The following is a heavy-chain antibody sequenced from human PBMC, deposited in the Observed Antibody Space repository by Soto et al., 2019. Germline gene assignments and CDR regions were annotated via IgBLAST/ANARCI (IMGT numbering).Heavy chain of an antibody. V-gene: IGHV4-39*01. D-gene: IGHD3-9*01. J-gene: IGHJ4*02. CDR2: IYYSGST. Sequence: PSETLSLTCTVSGGSISSSSYYWGWIRQPPGKGLEWIGSIYYSGSTYYNPSLKSRVTISVDTSKNQFSLKLSSVTAADTAVYYRARPSTRLRYFDWPPHFFDYWGQGTLVT. CDR1: GGSISSSSYY. CDR3: ARPSTRLRYFDWPPHFFDY.